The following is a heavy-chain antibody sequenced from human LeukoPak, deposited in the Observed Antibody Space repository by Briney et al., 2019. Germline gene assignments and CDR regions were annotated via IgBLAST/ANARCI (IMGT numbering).Heavy chain of an antibody. CDR3: ARDRQIVVVPAASAELDY. Sequence: ASVKVSCKASGYTFTGYYMHWVRQAPGQELESMVRINPNSGGTNYAQKFQGRVTMTRDTSISTAYMELSRLRSDDTAVYYCARDRQIVVVPAASAELDYWGQGTLVTVSS. CDR2: INPNSGGT. V-gene: IGHV1-2*06. J-gene: IGHJ4*02. CDR1: GYTFTGYY. D-gene: IGHD2-2*01.